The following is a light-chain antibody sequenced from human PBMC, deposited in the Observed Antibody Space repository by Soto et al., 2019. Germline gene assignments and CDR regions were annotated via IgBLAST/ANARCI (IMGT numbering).Light chain of an antibody. J-gene: IGKJ4*01. CDR2: AAS. CDR3: QQLESYPST. V-gene: IGKV1-9*01. CDR1: QGISNF. Sequence: IHLTLSPSSMSASVGNRVTIISRASQGISNFLAWYQQKPGKAPKLLIYAASTLQSGVPSRFSGSGSGTDFTLTISSLQPEDFATYYCQQLESYPSTFGGGTKVDIK.